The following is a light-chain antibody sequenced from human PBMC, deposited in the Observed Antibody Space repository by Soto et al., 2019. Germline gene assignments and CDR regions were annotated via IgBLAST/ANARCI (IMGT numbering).Light chain of an antibody. J-gene: IGLJ1*01. Sequence: YNYVSWYQQYPGRVPKLLIYMVSNRPSGVSNRFSGSKSGNTASLTISGLQAEDEDDYFCTSPTPGSLYVFGTGTKVTV. CDR1: YNY. CDR2: MVS. V-gene: IGLV2-14*01. CDR3: TSPTPGSLYV.